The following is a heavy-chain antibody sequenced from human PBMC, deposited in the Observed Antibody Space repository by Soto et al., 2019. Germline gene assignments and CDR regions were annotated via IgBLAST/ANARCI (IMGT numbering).Heavy chain of an antibody. V-gene: IGHV1-18*01. CDR3: ARGPYCSSTSCYFPGLDY. CDR1: GYTFTSYG. Sequence: ASVKVSCKASGYTFTSYGISWVRQAPGQGLEWMGWISAYNGNTNYAQKLQGRVTMTTDTSTSTAYMELRSLRSDDTAVYYCARGPYCSSTSCYFPGLDYWGQGNLVTVSS. CDR2: ISAYNGNT. D-gene: IGHD2-2*01. J-gene: IGHJ4*02.